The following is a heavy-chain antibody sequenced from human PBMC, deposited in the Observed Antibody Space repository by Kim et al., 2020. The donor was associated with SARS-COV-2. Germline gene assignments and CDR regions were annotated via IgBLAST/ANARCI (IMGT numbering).Heavy chain of an antibody. J-gene: IGHJ5*01. CDR2: ISSSGDKT. CDR1: GFTFSGYA. D-gene: IGHD1-1*01. V-gene: IGHV3-48*03. CDR3: ARDDDVILEGADWFDC. Sequence: GGSLRLSCAASGFTFSGYAMNWVRQAPGKGLEWVSYISSSGDKTYYADFVKGRFAISRDHAKNTLYLQMSRLRAEDTAAYYCARDDDVILEGADWFDC.